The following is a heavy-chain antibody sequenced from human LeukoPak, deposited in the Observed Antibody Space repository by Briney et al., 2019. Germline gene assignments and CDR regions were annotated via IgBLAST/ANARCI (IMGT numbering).Heavy chain of an antibody. Sequence: GGSLRLSCAASGFTFSDYYMSWIRLAPGKGLERVSYISSSGSFTTYADSAHGRFAISRDNAKNSLYLQMNGLSAEDTAVYYCARDSARVGYCSGGSCSGWGYWGQGTLVIVSS. D-gene: IGHD2-15*01. V-gene: IGHV3-11*06. CDR1: GFTFSDYY. CDR3: ARDSARVGYCSGGSCSGWGY. CDR2: ISSSGSFT. J-gene: IGHJ4*02.